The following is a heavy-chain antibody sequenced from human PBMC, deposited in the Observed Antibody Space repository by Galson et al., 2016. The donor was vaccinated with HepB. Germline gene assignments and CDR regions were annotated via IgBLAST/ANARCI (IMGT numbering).Heavy chain of an antibody. CDR3: AKDSTRFDP. Sequence: TNYNPSLESRVTISVDTSKNQVSLKLTSVTAADTAVYYCAKDSTRFDPWGQGTLVTVSS. V-gene: IGHV4-59*01. J-gene: IGHJ5*02. CDR2: T.